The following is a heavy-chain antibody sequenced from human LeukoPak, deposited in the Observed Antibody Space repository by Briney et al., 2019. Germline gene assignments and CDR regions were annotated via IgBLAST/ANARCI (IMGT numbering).Heavy chain of an antibody. V-gene: IGHV4-34*01. CDR1: GGPFRGYH. Sequence: PSETLSLTCAVYGGPFRGYHWSWIRQPPGKGLVGIGEIYHSGSTKYNPSLKSRVTISVDTSKNQFSLKLSSVTAADTAVYYCARGGSMIEGYYYMDVWGKGTTVTVSS. J-gene: IGHJ6*03. CDR3: ARGGSMIEGYYYMDV. D-gene: IGHD3-22*01. CDR2: IYHSGST.